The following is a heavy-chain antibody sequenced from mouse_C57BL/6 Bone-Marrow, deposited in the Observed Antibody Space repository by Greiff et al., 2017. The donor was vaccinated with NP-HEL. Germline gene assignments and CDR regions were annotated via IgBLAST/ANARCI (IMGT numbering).Heavy chain of an antibody. D-gene: IGHD1-1*01. CDR1: GYTFTDYN. CDR3: RTVVAHFDY. CDR2: INPNNGGT. Sequence: EVQLQQSGPELVKPGASVKIPCKASGYTFTDYNMDWVKQSHGKSLEWIGDINPNNGGTIYNQKFKGKATLTVDKSSSTAYMELRSLTSEDTAVYYCRTVVAHFDYWGQGTTLTVSS. V-gene: IGHV1-18*01. J-gene: IGHJ2*01.